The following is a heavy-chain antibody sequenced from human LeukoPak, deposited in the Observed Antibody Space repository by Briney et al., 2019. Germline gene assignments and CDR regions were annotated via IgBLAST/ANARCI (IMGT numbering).Heavy chain of an antibody. J-gene: IGHJ5*02. D-gene: IGHD3-10*01. V-gene: IGHV3-30-3*01. CDR3: ARGRLLLWFGELTRS. Sequence: GGSLRLSCAASGFTFSSYAMHWVRQAPGKGLEWVAVISYDGSNKYYADSVKGRFTISRDNSKNTLYLQMNSLRAEDTAVYYCARGRLLLWFGELTRSWGQGTLVTVSS. CDR1: GFTFSSYA. CDR2: ISYDGSNK.